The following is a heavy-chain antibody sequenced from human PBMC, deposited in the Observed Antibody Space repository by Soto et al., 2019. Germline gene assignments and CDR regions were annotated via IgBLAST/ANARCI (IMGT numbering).Heavy chain of an antibody. CDR3: ARCRTYDYDSSVFLDY. Sequence: QVQLQESGPGLLKPSQTLSITCTVSGGAISSGGYYWSWIRQHPGKGLEWIGYIYYSGSTYYNPSVKSRVTISVDTSKNQFALKLRSVTAAETAVYFWARCRTYDYDSSVFLDYCGQGNLVTVSA. CDR1: GGAISSGGYY. V-gene: IGHV4-31*03. CDR2: IYYSGST. D-gene: IGHD3-22*01. J-gene: IGHJ4*02.